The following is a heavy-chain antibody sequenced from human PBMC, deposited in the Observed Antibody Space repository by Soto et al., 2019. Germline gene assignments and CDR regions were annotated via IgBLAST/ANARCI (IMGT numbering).Heavy chain of an antibody. CDR2: ISSSSGYI. D-gene: IGHD3-22*01. J-gene: IGHJ6*02. Sequence: PGGSLRLSCSASGFSFSSFAMHWVRQAPGKGLEWVSSISSSSGYIYYADSVKGRFTISRDNAKNSLYLQMNSLRAEDTAVYYCARYDSSGYYWPYYYYGMDVWGQGTTVTVSS. V-gene: IGHV3-21*01. CDR3: ARYDSSGYYWPYYYYGMDV. CDR1: GFSFSSFA.